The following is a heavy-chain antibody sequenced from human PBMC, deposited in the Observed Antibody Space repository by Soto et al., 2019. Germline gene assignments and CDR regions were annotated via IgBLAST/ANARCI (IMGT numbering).Heavy chain of an antibody. Sequence: PSETLSLTCAVYGGSFSGYYWSWIRQPPGKGLEWIGEINHSGSTNYNPSLKSRVTISVDTSKNQFSLKLSSVTAADTAVYYCARGGRFLEWLLPEGYFDYWGQGTLVTVSS. CDR3: ARGGRFLEWLLPEGYFDY. CDR1: GGSFSGYY. J-gene: IGHJ4*02. CDR2: INHSGST. D-gene: IGHD3-3*01. V-gene: IGHV4-34*01.